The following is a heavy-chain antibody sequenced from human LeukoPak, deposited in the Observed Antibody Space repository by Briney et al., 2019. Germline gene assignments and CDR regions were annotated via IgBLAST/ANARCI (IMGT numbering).Heavy chain of an antibody. CDR2: INHSGST. CDR1: GGSFSGYY. D-gene: IGHD6-19*01. CDR3: ARLVGYSSGWSRVSY. V-gene: IGHV4-34*01. J-gene: IGHJ4*02. Sequence: PSETLSLTCAVYGGSFSGYYWSWIRQPPGKGLEWIGEINHSGSTNYNPSLKSRVTISVDTSENQFSLKLSSVTAADTAVYYCARLVGYSSGWSRVSYWGQGTLVTVSS.